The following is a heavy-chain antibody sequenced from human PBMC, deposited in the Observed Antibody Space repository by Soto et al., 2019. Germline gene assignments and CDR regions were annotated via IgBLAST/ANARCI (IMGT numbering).Heavy chain of an antibody. CDR2: IRSKAYGGTT. D-gene: IGHD3-3*01. J-gene: IGHJ6*02. Sequence: GGSLRLSCTASGFTFGDYAMSWFRRAPGKGLEWVGFIRSKAYGGTTEYAASVKGRFTISRDDSKSIAYLQMNSLKTEDTAVYYCTRVLFDFWSGYSYYGMDVWGQGTTVTVSS. CDR3: TRVLFDFWSGYSYYGMDV. V-gene: IGHV3-49*03. CDR1: GFTFGDYA.